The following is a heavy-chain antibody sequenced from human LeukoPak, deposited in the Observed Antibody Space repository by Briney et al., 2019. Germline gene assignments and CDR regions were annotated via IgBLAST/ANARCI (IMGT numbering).Heavy chain of an antibody. CDR1: GFTLRSYW. D-gene: IGHD6-13*01. CDR3: ARSRIAAAGTPFDY. CDR2: IKQDGSEK. Sequence: PGGSLRLSCAASGFTLRSYWMSWVRQAPGKGLEWVANIKQDGSEKYYVDSVKGRFTISRDNAKNSLYLQMNSLRAEDTAVYYCARSRIAAAGTPFDYWGQGTLVTVSS. V-gene: IGHV3-7*05. J-gene: IGHJ4*02.